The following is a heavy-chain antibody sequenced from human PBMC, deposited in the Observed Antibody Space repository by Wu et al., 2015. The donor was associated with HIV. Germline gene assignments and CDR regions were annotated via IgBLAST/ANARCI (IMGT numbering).Heavy chain of an antibody. V-gene: IGHV1-69*05. D-gene: IGHD3-10*01. CDR1: GGTFTSYA. CDR2: NIPIFRTT. CDR3: ASGILVRGSERWFDP. J-gene: IGHJ5*02. Sequence: QLVQSGAEVKKPGSSVNVSCEAFGGTFTSYAVNWVRQAPGQGLEWMGGNIPIFRTTNYAQKFQGRVTITTDESTTTAYMELTGLRSEDTAIYYCASGILVRGSERWFDPWGQGTLVTVSS.